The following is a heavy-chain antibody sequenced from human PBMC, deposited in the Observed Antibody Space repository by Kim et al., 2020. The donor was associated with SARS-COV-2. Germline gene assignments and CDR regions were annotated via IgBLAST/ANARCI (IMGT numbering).Heavy chain of an antibody. V-gene: IGHV3-11*04. D-gene: IGHD6-19*01. Sequence: GGSLRLSCAASGFTFSDYYMSWIRQAPGKGLEWVSYISSSGSTIYYADSVKGRFTISRDNAKNSLYLQMNSLRAEDTAVYYCARGREPHHRYSSGWYVERGFYYYYGMDVWGQGTTVTVSS. CDR3: ARGREPHHRYSSGWYVERGFYYYYGMDV. CDR2: ISSSGSTI. CDR1: GFTFSDYY. J-gene: IGHJ6*02.